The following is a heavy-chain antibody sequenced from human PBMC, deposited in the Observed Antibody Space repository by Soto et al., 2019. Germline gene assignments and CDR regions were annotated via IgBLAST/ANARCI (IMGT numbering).Heavy chain of an antibody. CDR1: GFSLTSPGMF. CDR2: IERDDDDK. J-gene: IGHJ6*02. Sequence: SGPTLVNPTETLTLTCTFSGFSLTSPGMFVSWIRQPPGKALEWLALIERDDDDKYYSTSLKKRLTISKDTRKNQVVLTMANMDPADTGTYYCARSIRGPRRFNGMDVWGQGTTVTAP. V-gene: IGHV2-70*01. CDR3: ARSIRGPRRFNGMDV. D-gene: IGHD1-20*01.